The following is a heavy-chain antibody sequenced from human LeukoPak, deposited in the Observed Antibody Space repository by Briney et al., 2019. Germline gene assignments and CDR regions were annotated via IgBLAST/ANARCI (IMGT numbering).Heavy chain of an antibody. CDR3: AKTVRGSRGIFDY. Sequence: PGGSLRLSCAASGFTFSSYAMSWVRQAPGKGLEWVSGISGSGGSTYYADSVKGRFTISRDNSKNTLYLQMNSLRAEDTAVYYCAKTVRGSRGIFDYWGQGTLVTVSS. D-gene: IGHD3-10*02. CDR2: ISGSGGST. CDR1: GFTFSSYA. J-gene: IGHJ4*02. V-gene: IGHV3-23*01.